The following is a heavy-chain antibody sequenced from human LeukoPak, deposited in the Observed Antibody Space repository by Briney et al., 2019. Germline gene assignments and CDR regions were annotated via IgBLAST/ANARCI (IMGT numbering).Heavy chain of an antibody. Sequence: PSETLSLTCTVSGGSISSSSYYWGWIRQPPGKGLEWIGSIYYSGSTYYNPSLKSRVTISVDTSKNQFSLKMSSVTAADTAVYYCARLNLIGSSPVHHFDYWGQGILVTVSS. J-gene: IGHJ4*02. D-gene: IGHD6-13*01. V-gene: IGHV4-39*07. CDR1: GGSISSSSYY. CDR3: ARLNLIGSSPVHHFDY. CDR2: IYYSGST.